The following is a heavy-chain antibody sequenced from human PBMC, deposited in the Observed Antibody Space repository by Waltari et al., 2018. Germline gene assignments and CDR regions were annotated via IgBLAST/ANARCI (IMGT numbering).Heavy chain of an antibody. CDR1: GYIFTSYA. J-gene: IGHJ5*02. Sequence: QVQLVQSGSELKKPGASVKISCKASGYIFTSYAINWVRQAPGQGLELMGWVSTSTGNPTYAQGFTGRFVFSLDTSVSTAYLESNNLKAEDTAVYYCTREVVPAATIVVNWFDPWGQGTLVTVSS. CDR2: VSTSTGNP. CDR3: TREVVPAATIVVNWFDP. D-gene: IGHD2-2*01. V-gene: IGHV7-4-1*02.